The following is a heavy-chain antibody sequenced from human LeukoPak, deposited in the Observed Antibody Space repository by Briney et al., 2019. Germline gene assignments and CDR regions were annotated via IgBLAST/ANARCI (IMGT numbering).Heavy chain of an antibody. Sequence: SETQSLTCAVYGGSFSGYYWSWIRQPPGKGLEWIGEINHSGSTNYNPSLKSRVTISVDTSKNQFSLKLSSVTAADTAVYYCARGPPFTLQAFDIWGQGTMVTVSS. CDR3: ARGPPFTLQAFDI. V-gene: IGHV4-34*01. CDR2: INHSGST. CDR1: GGSFSGYY. D-gene: IGHD4-11*01. J-gene: IGHJ3*02.